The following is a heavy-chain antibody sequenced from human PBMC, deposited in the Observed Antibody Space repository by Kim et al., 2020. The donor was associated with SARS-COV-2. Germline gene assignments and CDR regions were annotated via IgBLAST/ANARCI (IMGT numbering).Heavy chain of an antibody. D-gene: IGHD6-13*01. J-gene: IGHJ5*02. CDR2: T. CDR3: ARDRGSSGFDP. Sequence: TYYNPSLKSRVTISVDTSKNQFSLKLSSVTAADTAVYYCARDRGSSGFDPWGQGTLVTVSS. V-gene: IGHV4-31*02.